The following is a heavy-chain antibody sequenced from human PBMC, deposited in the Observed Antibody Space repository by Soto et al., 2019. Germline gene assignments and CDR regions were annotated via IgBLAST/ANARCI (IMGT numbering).Heavy chain of an antibody. CDR1: GYTFTSYA. J-gene: IGHJ5*02. CDR3: ARDWYCSSTSCYKGNWFDT. D-gene: IGHD2-2*02. V-gene: IGHV1-3*01. CDR2: INAGNGNT. Sequence: ASVKVSCKASGYTFTSYAMHWVRQAPGQRLGWMGWINAGNGNTKYSQKFQGRVTITRDTSASTAYMELSSLRSEDTAVYYCARDWYCSSTSCYKGNWFDTWGQGTLVTVSS.